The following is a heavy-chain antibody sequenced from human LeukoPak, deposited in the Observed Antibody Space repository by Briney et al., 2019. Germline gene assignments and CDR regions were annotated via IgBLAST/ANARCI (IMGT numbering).Heavy chain of an antibody. V-gene: IGHV4-34*01. J-gene: IGHJ3*02. CDR3: ARDCYYDSSGYYFSGKQENDFDI. D-gene: IGHD3-22*01. Sequence: PSETPSLTCAVYGGSFSGYYWSWIRQPPGKGLEWVGEINHSGSTNYNPALKRRVTISVDTSKNQFSLTLSSVTAADTAVYSCARDCYYDSSGYYFSGKQENDFDIWGQGTMVTVSS. CDR1: GGSFSGYY. CDR2: INHSGST.